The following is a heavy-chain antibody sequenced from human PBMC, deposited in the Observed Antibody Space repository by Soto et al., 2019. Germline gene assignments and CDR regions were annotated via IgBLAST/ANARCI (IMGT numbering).Heavy chain of an antibody. V-gene: IGHV4-31*03. Sequence: SETLSLTCTVSGGSISSGGYYWSWIRQHPGKGLEWIGYIYYSGSTYYNPSLKSRVTISVDTSKNQFSLKLSSVTAADTAVYYCARATGAPPYYYYYMDVWGKGTTVTVS. CDR2: IYYSGST. CDR3: ARATGAPPYYYYYMDV. CDR1: GGSISSGGYY. J-gene: IGHJ6*03.